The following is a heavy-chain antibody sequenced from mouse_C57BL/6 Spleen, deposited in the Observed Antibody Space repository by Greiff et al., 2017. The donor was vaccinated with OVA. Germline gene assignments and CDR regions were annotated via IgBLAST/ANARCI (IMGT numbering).Heavy chain of an antibody. CDR1: GYTFTSYW. CDR2: IDPSDSYT. D-gene: IGHD2-1*01. J-gene: IGHJ3*01. V-gene: IGHV1-69*01. Sequence: QVQLQQPGAELVMPGASVKLSCKASGYTFTSYWMHWVKQRPGQGLEWIGEIDPSDSYTNYNQKFKGKSTLTVDKSSSTAYMQLSSLTSEDSAVYYCARSKTIYYGNYAWFAYWGKGTLVTVSA. CDR3: ARSKTIYYGNYAWFAY.